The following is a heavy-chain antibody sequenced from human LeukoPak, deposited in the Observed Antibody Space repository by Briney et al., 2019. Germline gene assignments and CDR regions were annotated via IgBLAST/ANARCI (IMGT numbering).Heavy chain of an antibody. D-gene: IGHD7-27*01. Sequence: SETLSLTCTVSGGSISSSSYYWGWIRQPPGKGLEWIGSIYYSGSTYYNPSLKSRVTISVDTSKNQFSLKLSSVTAADTAVYYCARATWTNCFDYWGQGTLVTVSS. V-gene: IGHV4-39*01. CDR2: IYYSGST. CDR1: GGSISSSSYY. CDR3: ARATWTNCFDY. J-gene: IGHJ4*02.